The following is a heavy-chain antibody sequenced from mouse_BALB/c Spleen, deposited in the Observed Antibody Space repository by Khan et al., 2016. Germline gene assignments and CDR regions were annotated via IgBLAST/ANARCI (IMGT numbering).Heavy chain of an antibody. V-gene: IGHV5-17*02. CDR2: ISSDSTTI. J-gene: IGHJ4*01. CDR1: GFTFSYFG. CDR3: APSDYDYAMDY. D-gene: IGHD2-4*01. Sequence: EVELVESGGGLVQPGGSRKLSCAASGFTFSYFGMHWIRQAPEKGLEWVAYISSDSTTIYYADTVRGRFTISRDNPKNTLFLQMTSLRSEDTGMYYCAPSDYDYAMDYWGHGTSVTVSS.